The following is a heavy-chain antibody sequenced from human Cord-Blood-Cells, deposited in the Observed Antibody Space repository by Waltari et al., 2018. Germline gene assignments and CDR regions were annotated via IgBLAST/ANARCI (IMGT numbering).Heavy chain of an antibody. CDR3: ARHDTNYYDSSGYYPYAFDI. J-gene: IGHJ3*02. CDR1: GHTFTSSW. D-gene: IGHD3-22*01. V-gene: IGHV5-51*01. Sequence: EVQLVQSGAEVKKPGESLKISCKGSGHTFTSSWIGWVRLHTGKGLEWVGIIYPGDSDTRYSPSFQGQVTISADKSISTAYLQWSSLKASDTAMYYCARHDTNYYDSSGYYPYAFDIWGQGTMVTVSS. CDR2: IYPGDSDT.